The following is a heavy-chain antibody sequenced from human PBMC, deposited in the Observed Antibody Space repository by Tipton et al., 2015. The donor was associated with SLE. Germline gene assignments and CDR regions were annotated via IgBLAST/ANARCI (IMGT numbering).Heavy chain of an antibody. Sequence: TLSLTCTVSGGSLNYHFCSWIRQSEGKGLEWIGRVSPIGGTNYNPSLKSRVTMSFETSRNQFSLKLSSVTAADTAVYYCARGFYYPDYWGQGTLVTVSS. CDR1: GGSLNYHF. J-gene: IGHJ4*02. CDR3: ARGFYYPDY. D-gene: IGHD2/OR15-2a*01. V-gene: IGHV4-4*07. CDR2: VSPIGGT.